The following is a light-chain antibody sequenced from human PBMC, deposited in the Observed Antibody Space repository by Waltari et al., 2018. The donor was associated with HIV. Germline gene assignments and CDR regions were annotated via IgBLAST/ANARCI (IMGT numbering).Light chain of an antibody. J-gene: IGKJ5*01. CDR2: GAS. CDR1: ESLGNN. Sequence: EIVMTQFPATLSVSPGERVIFSCRASESLGNNLACEHHKPGQAHKLLIYGASIRTAGTPDRFSGGGSGTDFTRTVTIVQSEDFAVYYCHQYKDWPVTFGQGTRLDIK. CDR3: HQYKDWPVT. V-gene: IGKV3D-15*03.